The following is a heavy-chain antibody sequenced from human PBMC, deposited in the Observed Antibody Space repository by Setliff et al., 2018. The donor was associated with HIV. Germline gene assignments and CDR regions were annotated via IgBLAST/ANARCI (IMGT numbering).Heavy chain of an antibody. V-gene: IGHV1-69*13. Sequence: GASVKVSCKASGGTFSSYAISWVRQAPGQGLEWMGGIIPIFGTANYAQKFQGRVTITADESTSTAYMELSSLRSEGTAVYYCARVNGSWYERVLNYYYYMDVWGKGTTVTVSS. CDR2: IIPIFGTA. J-gene: IGHJ6*03. CDR1: GGTFSSYA. CDR3: ARVNGSWYERVLNYYYYMDV. D-gene: IGHD6-13*01.